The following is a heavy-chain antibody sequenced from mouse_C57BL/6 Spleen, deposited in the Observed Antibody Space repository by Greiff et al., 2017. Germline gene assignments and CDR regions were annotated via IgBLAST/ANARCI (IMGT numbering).Heavy chain of an antibody. Sequence: DVHLVESGGGLVQPGGSMKLSCAASGFTFSDAWMDWVRQSPEKGLEWVAEIRNRANTHATYYVESVQGMFTISRDDSKSIVYLQMTSLRADDTGIYCATKLARYYGSSQYYFDYWGQGTTLTVSS. CDR3: TKLARYYGSSQYYFDY. D-gene: IGHD1-1*01. V-gene: IGHV6-6*01. J-gene: IGHJ2*01. CDR1: GFTFSDAW. CDR2: IRNRANTHAT.